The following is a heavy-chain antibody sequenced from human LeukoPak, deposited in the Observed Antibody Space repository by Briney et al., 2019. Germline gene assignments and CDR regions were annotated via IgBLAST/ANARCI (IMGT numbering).Heavy chain of an antibody. CDR1: GDSISNGHYY. D-gene: IGHD3-3*01. V-gene: IGHV4-39*01. J-gene: IGHJ4*02. CDR3: ARLNPLEHLFSFYFDS. Sequence: SETLSPTCSVSGDSISNGHYYWGWIRQPPGKGLEWLATISSRGSTFYNPSLKSRVTISVDTSKNQISLNLSSVTASDTSLYYCARLNPLEHLFSFYFDSWGQGILATVSS. CDR2: ISSRGST.